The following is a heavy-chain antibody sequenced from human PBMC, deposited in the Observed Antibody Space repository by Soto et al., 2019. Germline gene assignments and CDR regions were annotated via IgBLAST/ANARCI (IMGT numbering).Heavy chain of an antibody. D-gene: IGHD2-15*01. CDR1: GGTFSTYS. CDR3: ARGISHIVGEPGRDAMDV. J-gene: IGHJ6*02. CDR2: IIPIFGTP. Sequence: SVKVSCKASGGTFSTYSISWVRQAPGQGLEWMGGIIPIFGTPNYAQKFQGRVTITADKSTSTAYMGLSSLRSEDTAVYYCARGISHIVGEPGRDAMDVWGLGTTVTVSS. V-gene: IGHV1-69*06.